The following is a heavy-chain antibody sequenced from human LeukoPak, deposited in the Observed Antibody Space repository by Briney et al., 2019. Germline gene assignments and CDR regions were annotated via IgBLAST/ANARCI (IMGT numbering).Heavy chain of an antibody. V-gene: IGHV4-59*12. J-gene: IGHJ4*02. Sequence: SETLSLTCTVSGGSISSYYWSWIRQPPGKGLEWIGYIYYSGSTNYNPSLKSRVTISVDTSKNQFSLKLSSVTAADTAVYYCARVGTGRSREEREFSLSTMAPFDYWGQGTLVTVSS. CDR1: GGSISSYY. CDR3: ARVGTGRSREEREFSLSTMAPFDY. D-gene: IGHD3-10*01. CDR2: IYYSGST.